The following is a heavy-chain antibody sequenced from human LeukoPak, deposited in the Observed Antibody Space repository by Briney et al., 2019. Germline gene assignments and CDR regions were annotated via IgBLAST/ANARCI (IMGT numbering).Heavy chain of an antibody. J-gene: IGHJ2*01. CDR2: FDPEDGET. CDR3: ATVTRGWWYFDL. D-gene: IGHD2-15*01. V-gene: IGHV1-24*01. Sequence: ASVKVSCKVSGYTLTELSMHWVRQAPGKGLEWMGGFDPEDGETIYAQKFQGRVTMTEDTSTDTAYMELSSLRSEDTAVYYCATVTRGWWYFDLWGRGTLVTVSS. CDR1: GYTLTELS.